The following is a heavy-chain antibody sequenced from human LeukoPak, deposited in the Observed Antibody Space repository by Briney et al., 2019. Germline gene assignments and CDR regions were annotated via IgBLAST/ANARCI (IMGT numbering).Heavy chain of an antibody. CDR1: GGSISPYY. V-gene: IGHV4-59*01. D-gene: IGHD1-1*01. J-gene: IGHJ4*02. Sequence: PSEALSLTCTVSGGSISPYYWSWIRQTPGKGLEWIGYILYSGTTTNYNPSLKSRVTISVDTSKNQFSLKLSSVTAADTAVYYCARVGDWNDLVYWGQGTLVTVSS. CDR2: ILYSGTTT. CDR3: ARVGDWNDLVY.